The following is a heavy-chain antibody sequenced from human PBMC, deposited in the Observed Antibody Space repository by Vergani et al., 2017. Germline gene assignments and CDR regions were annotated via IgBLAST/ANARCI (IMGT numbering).Heavy chain of an antibody. CDR1: GFALNRHA. V-gene: IGHV3-30-3*01. CDR3: VRDRGLCAGGRCYTGDWDY. CDR2: ISFDGTNE. J-gene: IGHJ4*02. Sequence: QVQLVESGGGVVQPGTSLRLSCVVSGFALNRHAMYWVRQAPGKGLEWVVGISFDGTNEYYPDLVKGRFTISRDIAKNTLYLQVRSLRLEDTGVYHCVRDRGLCAGGRCYTGDWDYWGQGTPVTVSS. D-gene: IGHD2-2*02.